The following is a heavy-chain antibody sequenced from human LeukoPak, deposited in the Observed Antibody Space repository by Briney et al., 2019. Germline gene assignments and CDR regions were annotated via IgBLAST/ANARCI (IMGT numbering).Heavy chain of an antibody. CDR3: ARTYYYDSSGSNWFDP. J-gene: IGHJ5*02. V-gene: IGHV1-18*04. CDR2: ISAYNGNT. D-gene: IGHD3-22*01. CDR1: GYTFTSYY. Sequence: GASVKVSCKASGYTFTSYYMHWVRQAPGQGLEWMGWISAYNGNTNYAQKLQGRVTMTTDTSTSTAYMELRSLRSDDTAVYYCARTYYYDSSGSNWFDPWGQGTLVIVSS.